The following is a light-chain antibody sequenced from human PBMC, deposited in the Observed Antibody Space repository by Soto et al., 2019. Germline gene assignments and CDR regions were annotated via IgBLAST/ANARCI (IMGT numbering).Light chain of an antibody. CDR3: QQYHSYSRLT. CDR1: QSVTSR. Sequence: DIQMTQSPSTLSASLGDRVTITCRASQSVTSRLDCLAWYQQQPGKAPHLLIFDGSTWKRGVPARFSGSGSGTEFTLTISRRQPDDFETYYCQQYHSYSRLTFGQGTKVEVK. V-gene: IGKV1-5*01. CDR2: DGS. J-gene: IGKJ1*01.